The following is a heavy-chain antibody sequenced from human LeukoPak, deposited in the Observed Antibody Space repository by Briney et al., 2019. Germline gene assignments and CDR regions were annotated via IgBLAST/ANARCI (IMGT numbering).Heavy chain of an antibody. J-gene: IGHJ6*03. CDR3: ARGRHDITMIVVVMTSVSYYLDV. Sequence: SETLSLTCAVYGGSFSGYHWTWIRQSPGKGLEWIGDINPSGSTYYNPSLKSQLTISVDTSKNQFSLKLRSVTAADTAVYYCARGRHDITMIVVVMTSVSYYLDVWGKGTTVTVS. CDR2: INPSGST. CDR1: GGSFSGYH. V-gene: IGHV4-34*01. D-gene: IGHD3-22*01.